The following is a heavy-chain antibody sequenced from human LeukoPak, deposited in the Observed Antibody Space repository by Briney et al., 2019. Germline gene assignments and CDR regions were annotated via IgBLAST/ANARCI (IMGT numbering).Heavy chain of an antibody. D-gene: IGHD3-22*01. CDR2: IIPILGIA. CDR1: GGTFSSYA. Sequence: SVKVSCKASGGTFSSYAISWVREAPGQGLEWMGRIIPILGIANYAQKFQGRVTITADKSTSTAYMELSSLRSEDTAVYYCARDQTPDYDRTGFDYWGQGTLVTVSS. CDR3: ARDQTPDYDRTGFDY. J-gene: IGHJ4*02. V-gene: IGHV1-69*04.